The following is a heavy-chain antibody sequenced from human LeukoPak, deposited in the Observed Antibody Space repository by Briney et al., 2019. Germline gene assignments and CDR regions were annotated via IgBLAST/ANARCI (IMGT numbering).Heavy chain of an antibody. CDR2: ISGSGGTT. J-gene: IGHJ4*02. CDR1: GFTFSSYG. Sequence: GGSLRLSCAASGFTFSSYGMSWVRRAPGKGLEWVSGISGSGGTTYYADSVKGRFTISRDNSKITLYLQMNSLRAEDTAVYYCAKVRANRFASFDYWGQGTLVTVSS. V-gene: IGHV3-23*01. CDR3: AKVRANRFASFDY. D-gene: IGHD1/OR15-1a*01.